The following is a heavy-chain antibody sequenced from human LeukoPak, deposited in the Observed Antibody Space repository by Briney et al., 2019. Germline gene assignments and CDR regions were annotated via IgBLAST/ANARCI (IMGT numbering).Heavy chain of an antibody. CDR3: ARDLRKSSGWPDY. Sequence: PGGSLRLSCAASGFTFSSYGMNWVRQAPGKGLEWVSSISSSSSYIYYADSVKGRFTISRDNAKNSLYLQMNSLRAEDTAVYYCARDLRKSSGWPDYWGQGTLVTVSS. CDR2: ISSSSSYI. CDR1: GFTFSSYG. D-gene: IGHD6-19*01. V-gene: IGHV3-21*01. J-gene: IGHJ4*02.